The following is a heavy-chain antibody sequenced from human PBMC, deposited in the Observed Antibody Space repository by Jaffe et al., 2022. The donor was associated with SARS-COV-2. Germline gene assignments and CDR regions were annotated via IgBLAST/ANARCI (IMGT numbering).Heavy chain of an antibody. CDR1: GYTFTNYG. CDR2: INAGNGNT. D-gene: IGHD6-19*01. J-gene: IGHJ5*02. CDR3: ARMRVAVGGTWWAEFDP. V-gene: IGHV1-3*01. Sequence: QGHLVQSGAEVKKPGASVRVSCEASGYTFTNYGVHWLRQAPGQRLEWMGYINAGNGNTKYSQKFQDRVTITKDTSASTAYMELSSLRSEDTAVYYCARMRVAVGGTWWAEFDPWGQGTLVTVSS.